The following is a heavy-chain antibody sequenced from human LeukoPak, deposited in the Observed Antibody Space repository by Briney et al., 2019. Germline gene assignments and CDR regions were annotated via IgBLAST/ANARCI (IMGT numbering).Heavy chain of an antibody. CDR3: ARIYGDYVRY. V-gene: IGHV4-31*03. D-gene: IGHD4-17*01. Sequence: PSETLSLARTVSGASITSGGYYWSWIRQHPGKGLEWIGYIYYSGSTYYNPSLRSRVTISVDTSKNQFSLKLSSVTAADTAVYYCARIYGDYVRYWGQGTLVTVSS. J-gene: IGHJ4*02. CDR2: IYYSGST. CDR1: GASITSGGYY.